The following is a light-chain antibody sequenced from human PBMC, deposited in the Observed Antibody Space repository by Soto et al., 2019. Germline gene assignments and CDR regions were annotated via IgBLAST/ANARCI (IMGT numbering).Light chain of an antibody. V-gene: IGLV1-44*01. Sequence: QSVLTRPPSASGTPGQRVTISCSGSSSNIGINTVNWYQQLPGTAPKLLIYSNNQRPSGVPDRFSGSKSGTSASLAISGLQSEDEADYYCAAWDDSLNGWVFGGGTKRTVL. CDR2: SNN. CDR1: SSNIGINT. J-gene: IGLJ3*02. CDR3: AAWDDSLNGWV.